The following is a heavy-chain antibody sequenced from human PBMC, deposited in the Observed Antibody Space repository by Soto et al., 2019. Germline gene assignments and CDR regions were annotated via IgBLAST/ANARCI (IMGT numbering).Heavy chain of an antibody. J-gene: IGHJ3*02. Sequence: QVQLQESGPGLVKPSETLSLTCTVSGGSISSYYWSWIRQPPGEGLAWIGYIYYSGSTNYNPSLKSRVTISVDTSKNQCSLKLSAVTAADTAVYYGARGVRDSSSWYSQRPHAFDIWGQGTMVTVSS. CDR1: GGSISSYY. D-gene: IGHD6-13*01. CDR2: IYYSGST. CDR3: ARGVRDSSSWYSQRPHAFDI. V-gene: IGHV4-59*01.